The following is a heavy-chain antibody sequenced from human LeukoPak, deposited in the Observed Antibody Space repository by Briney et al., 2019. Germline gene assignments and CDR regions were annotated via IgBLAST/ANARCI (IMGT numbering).Heavy chain of an antibody. CDR2: IKQDGSKK. V-gene: IGHV3-7*01. J-gene: IGHJ6*02. D-gene: IGHD1-1*01. Sequence: GGSLRLSCVASGSPFSSYWMTWVRQAPGKGLEWVANIKQDGSKKSYVDSVKGRFNISRDNSKNTLYLQMHSLRVEDTARYYCAKGGNDFYYYGLDVWGQGTTVTVSS. CDR1: GSPFSSYW. CDR3: AKGGNDFYYYGLDV.